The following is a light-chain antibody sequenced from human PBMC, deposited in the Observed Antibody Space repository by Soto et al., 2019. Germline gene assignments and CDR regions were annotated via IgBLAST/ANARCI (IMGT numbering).Light chain of an antibody. Sequence: DIQMTQSPSTLSASVGDRVTLTCRASQSISSWLAWYQQKPGKAPKLLIYHAYSLESGVPSRFSGSGSGTDFTLTISSLQPEDSATYYCLQDSSYPITFGQGTRREIK. CDR3: LQDSSYPIT. V-gene: IGKV1-5*01. J-gene: IGKJ5*01. CDR2: HAY. CDR1: QSISSW.